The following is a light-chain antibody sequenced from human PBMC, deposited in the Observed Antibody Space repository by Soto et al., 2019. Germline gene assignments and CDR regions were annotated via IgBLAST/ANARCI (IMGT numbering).Light chain of an antibody. CDR3: QTWGTGIPWV. Sequence: QSVLTQSPSASASLGASVKLTCTLSSGHSSYAIAWYQQQTEKGPRYLMKLNSDGSHSKGDGIPDRFSGSSSGAERYLTISSLQSEDEADYYCQTWGTGIPWVFGGGTKRTVL. J-gene: IGLJ3*02. CDR1: SGHSSYA. CDR2: LNSDGSH. V-gene: IGLV4-69*01.